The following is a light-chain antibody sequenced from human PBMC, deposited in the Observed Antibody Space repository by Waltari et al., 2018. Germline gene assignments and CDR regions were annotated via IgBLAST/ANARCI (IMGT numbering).Light chain of an antibody. J-gene: IGKJ1*01. V-gene: IGKV4-1*01. CDR1: QNVLYSSNNKNY. Sequence: DIVMTQSPDSLAVSLGERATINCKSSQNVLYSSNNKNYLAWYQQKPGQPPKLLIYWASTRESGGPGRLRGSGSGTDFTLTISSLQAEDVAVYYCQQYYGTPPTFGQGTKVEIK. CDR3: QQYYGTPPT. CDR2: WAS.